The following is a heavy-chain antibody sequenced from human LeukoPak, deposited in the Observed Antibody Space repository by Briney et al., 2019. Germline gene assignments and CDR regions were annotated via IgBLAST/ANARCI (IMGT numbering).Heavy chain of an antibody. D-gene: IGHD1/OR15-1a*01. CDR2: ISPDGNLE. CDR3: AKINNNDDY. CDR1: GFTFTTFG. V-gene: IGHV3-30*18. Sequence: GGSLRLSCAASGFTFTTFGIHWVRQAPGKGLGWVAAISPDGNLEYYTDSVRGRFTVSRDDSKNMIYLQMNSLRGEDSALYYCAKINNNDDYWGHGTLVTVSS. J-gene: IGHJ4*01.